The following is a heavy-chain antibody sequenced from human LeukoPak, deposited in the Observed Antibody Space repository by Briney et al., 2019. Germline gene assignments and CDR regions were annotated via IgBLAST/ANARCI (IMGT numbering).Heavy chain of an antibody. Sequence: PGGSLRLSCAASGFTFSSYVMHWVRQAPGKGLEWVAGIWYDGSNYYYADSVKGRFTISRDNSKNTLYLQMNSLRAEDTAVYYCANRGIVMTSTRPMDVWGQGTTVTVSS. J-gene: IGHJ6*02. V-gene: IGHV3-33*06. CDR2: IWYDGSNY. CDR1: GFTFSSYV. CDR3: ANRGIVMTSTRPMDV. D-gene: IGHD6-19*01.